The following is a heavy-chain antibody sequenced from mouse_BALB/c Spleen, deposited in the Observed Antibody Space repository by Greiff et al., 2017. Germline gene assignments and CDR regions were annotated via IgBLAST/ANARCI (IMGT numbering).Heavy chain of an antibody. V-gene: IGHV2-6-2*01. J-gene: IGHJ4*01. D-gene: IGHD2-13*01. CDR1: GFSLTSYG. Sequence: QVQLQQSGPDLVAPSQSLSITCTVSGFSLTSYGVHWVRQPPGKGLEWLVVIWSDGSTTYNSALKSRLSISKDNSKSQVFLKMNSLQTDDTAMYYCARHGDGSPYAMDYWGQGTSVTVSS. CDR3: ARHGDGSPYAMDY. CDR2: IWSDGST.